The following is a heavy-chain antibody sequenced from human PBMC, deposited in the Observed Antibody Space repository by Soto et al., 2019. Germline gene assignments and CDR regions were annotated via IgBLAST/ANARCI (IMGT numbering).Heavy chain of an antibody. CDR3: ARDPYRSGYPDS. CDR1: GFTFSSYA. J-gene: IGHJ4*02. V-gene: IGHV3-30-3*01. D-gene: IGHD3-22*01. CDR2: ISYDGSNK. Sequence: QVQLVESGGGVVQPGRSLRLSCAASGFTFSSYAMHWVRQAPGKGLEWVAVISYDGSNKYYADSVKGRFTISRDNSKNTLYLQMNSLRAEDTAVYYCARDPYRSGYPDSWGQGTLVTVSS.